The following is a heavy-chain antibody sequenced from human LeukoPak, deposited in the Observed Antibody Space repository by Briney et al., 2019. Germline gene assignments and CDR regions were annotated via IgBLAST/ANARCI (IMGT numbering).Heavy chain of an antibody. V-gene: IGHV3-30*02. D-gene: IGHD3-16*02. CDR1: GFTFSSYG. CDR2: IRYDGSNK. Sequence: GGSLRLSCAASGFTFSSYGMHWVRQAPGKGLEWVAFIRYDGSNKYYADSVKGRFTISRDNSKNTLYLQMNSLRAEDTAVYYCAREGLRLGELSFDYWGQGTLVTVSS. J-gene: IGHJ4*02. CDR3: AREGLRLGELSFDY.